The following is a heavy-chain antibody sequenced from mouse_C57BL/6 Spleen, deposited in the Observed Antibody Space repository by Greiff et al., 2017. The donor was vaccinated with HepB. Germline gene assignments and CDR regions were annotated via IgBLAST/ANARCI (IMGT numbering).Heavy chain of an antibody. CDR3: ARHKNDGYPFDY. CDR2: ISSGGSYT. Sequence: EVKLMESGGDLVKPGGSLKLSCAASGFTFSSYGMSWVRQTPDKRLEWVATISSGGSYTYYPDSVKGRFTISRDNAKNTLYLQMSSLKSEDTAMYYCARHKNDGYPFDYWGQGTTLTVSS. V-gene: IGHV5-6*01. J-gene: IGHJ2*01. D-gene: IGHD2-3*01. CDR1: GFTFSSYG.